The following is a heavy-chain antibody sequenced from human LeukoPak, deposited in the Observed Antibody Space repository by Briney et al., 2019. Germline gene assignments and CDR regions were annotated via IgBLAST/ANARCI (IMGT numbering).Heavy chain of an antibody. CDR2: IYPGDSDT. V-gene: IGHV5-51*01. CDR3: ARPRTPYYYDSSGYDNSFDY. Sequence: GESLKISCKGSGYSFTSYWIGWVRQMPGKGLEWTGIIYPGDSDTRYSPSLQGQVTISADKSISTAYLQWSSLKASDTAMYYCARPRTPYYYDSSGYDNSFDYWGQGTLVTVSS. CDR1: GYSFTSYW. J-gene: IGHJ4*02. D-gene: IGHD3-22*01.